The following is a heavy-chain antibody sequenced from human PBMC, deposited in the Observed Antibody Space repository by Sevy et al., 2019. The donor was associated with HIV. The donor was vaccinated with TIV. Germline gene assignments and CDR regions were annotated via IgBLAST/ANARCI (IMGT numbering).Heavy chain of an antibody. Sequence: SETLSLTCTVSGGSISSGAYYWSWIRQPPGKGLEWIGYIYYSGRTYYNPSLKSRVTISVDTSKNQFSLKLSSVTAADTAVYYCARSDNWNADFDYWGQGTLVTVSS. J-gene: IGHJ4*02. D-gene: IGHD1-1*01. CDR3: ARSDNWNADFDY. CDR2: IYYSGRT. V-gene: IGHV4-30-4*01. CDR1: GGSISSGAYY.